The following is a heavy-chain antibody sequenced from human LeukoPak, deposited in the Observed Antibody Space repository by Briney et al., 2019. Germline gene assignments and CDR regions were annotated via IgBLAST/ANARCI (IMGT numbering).Heavy chain of an antibody. CDR1: GFTVSSNY. D-gene: IGHD4-17*01. J-gene: IGHJ6*03. CDR2: IYSGGST. V-gene: IGHV3-53*01. CDR3: ARGFVTTGFTYYYYYYYMDV. Sequence: GRSLRLSCAAFGFTVSSNYMSWVRQAPGKGLEWVSVIYSGGSTYYADSVKGRFTISRDNSKNTLYLQMNSLRAEDTAVYYCARGFVTTGFTYYYYYYYMDVWGKGTTVTISS.